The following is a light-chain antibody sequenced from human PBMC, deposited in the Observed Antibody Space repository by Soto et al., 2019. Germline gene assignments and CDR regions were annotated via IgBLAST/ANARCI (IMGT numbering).Light chain of an antibody. J-gene: IGKJ5*01. V-gene: IGKV3-11*01. Sequence: EIVLTQSPATLSLSPGERATLSCRASQSVTKRCAWYQQKPGQPPQLLNHDVFSRAPGIPARFSGSGSGTGFTLTISCLEPEDFAVYYCQQCNNWPQITFGQGTRLEIK. CDR1: QSVTKR. CDR2: DVF. CDR3: QQCNNWPQIT.